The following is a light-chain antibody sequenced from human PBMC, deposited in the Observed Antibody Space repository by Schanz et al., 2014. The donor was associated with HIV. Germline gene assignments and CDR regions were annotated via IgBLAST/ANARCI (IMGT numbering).Light chain of an antibody. Sequence: QSALTQPASVSGSPGQSITISCTGTSSDVGGYNYVSWYQHHPGKAPKLLISEVNKRPSGVPDRFSGSKSGNTASLTVSGLQAEDEADYYCCSYAGTSTLVVFGGGTKLTVL. CDR2: EVN. CDR1: SSDVGGYNY. J-gene: IGLJ2*01. V-gene: IGLV2-14*01. CDR3: CSYAGTSTLVV.